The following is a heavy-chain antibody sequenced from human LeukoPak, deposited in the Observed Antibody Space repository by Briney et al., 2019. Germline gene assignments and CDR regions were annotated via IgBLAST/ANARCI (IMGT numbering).Heavy chain of an antibody. CDR3: ARERAIFGVVSKTPSMDV. Sequence: ASVKVSCKASGYTFTSYGISWVRQAPGQGLEWMGWISAYNANTNYAQKLQGRVTMTTDTSTSTAYMELRSLRSDDTAVYYCARERAIFGVVSKTPSMDVWGKGTTVTVSS. J-gene: IGHJ6*03. V-gene: IGHV1-18*01. CDR1: GYTFTSYG. D-gene: IGHD3-3*01. CDR2: ISAYNANT.